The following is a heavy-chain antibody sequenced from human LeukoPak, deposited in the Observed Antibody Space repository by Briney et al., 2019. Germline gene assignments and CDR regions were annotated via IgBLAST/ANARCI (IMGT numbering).Heavy chain of an antibody. CDR3: AKDGEYYYDSSGPRWADY. CDR2: INHSGST. J-gene: IGHJ4*02. V-gene: IGHV4-34*01. D-gene: IGHD3-22*01. CDR1: GGSFSGYY. Sequence: KPSETLSLTCAVYGGSFSGYYSSWIRQPPGKGLEWIGEINHSGSTNYNPSLKSRVTISVDTSKNQFSLKLSSVTAADTAVYYCAKDGEYYYDSSGPRWADYWGQGTLVTVSS.